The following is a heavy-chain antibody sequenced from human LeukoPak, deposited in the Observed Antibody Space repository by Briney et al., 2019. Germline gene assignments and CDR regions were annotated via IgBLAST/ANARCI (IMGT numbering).Heavy chain of an antibody. J-gene: IGHJ4*02. CDR2: ISSSSRTI. CDR3: AREGGAFSGLDY. D-gene: IGHD3-16*01. V-gene: IGHV3-48*04. CDR1: EFTFSNYG. Sequence: GGSLRLSCAASEFTFSNYGMSWVRQAPGKGLEWVSYISSSSRTIYYADSVKGRFTISRDNAKNSLYLQMNSLRAEDTAMYFCAREGGAFSGLDYWGRGTLVTVSS.